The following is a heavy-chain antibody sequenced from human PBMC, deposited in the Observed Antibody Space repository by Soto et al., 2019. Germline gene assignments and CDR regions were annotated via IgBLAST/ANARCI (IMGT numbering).Heavy chain of an antibody. CDR3: ARDPAATADVYYYGMDV. V-gene: IGHV4-31*03. J-gene: IGHJ6*02. CDR1: GGSISSGGYY. Sequence: QVQLQESGPGLVKPSQTLSLTCTVSGGSISSGGYYWRWIRQHPGKGLEWIGYIYYSGSTYYNPSLKSRVTISVDTSKNQFSLKLSSVTAADTAVYYCARDPAATADVYYYGMDVWGQGTTVTVSS. CDR2: IYYSGST. D-gene: IGHD6-25*01.